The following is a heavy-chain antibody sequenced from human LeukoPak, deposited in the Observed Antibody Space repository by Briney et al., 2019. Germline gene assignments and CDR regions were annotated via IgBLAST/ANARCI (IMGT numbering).Heavy chain of an antibody. CDR2: INTDNGNT. J-gene: IGHJ5*02. CDR3: ARLSTTTRGKVDL. Sequence: ASVKVSCKASGGTFTSYSINWVRQAPGQRLEWMGWINTDNGNTNFAQKFQGRVTVTTDTSTSTAFMELRSLTSDDTAVYYCARLSTTTRGKVDLWGQGTLVTVSS. D-gene: IGHD1-1*01. CDR1: GGTFTSYS. V-gene: IGHV1-18*01.